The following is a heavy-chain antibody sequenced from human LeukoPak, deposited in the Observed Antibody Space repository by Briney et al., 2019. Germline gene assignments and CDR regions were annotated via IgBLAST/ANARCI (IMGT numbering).Heavy chain of an antibody. J-gene: IGHJ4*02. CDR2: ISGSGDST. CDR3: AKDTSGWTWFDY. V-gene: IGHV3-23*01. D-gene: IGHD6-19*01. CDR1: GFTFNNYA. Sequence: PGGSLRLSCAASGFTFNNYAMSWVRQAPGKGLEWVSAISGSGDSTYYADSVKGRFTISRDNSKNTLYLQMNSLRAEDTALYYCAKDTSGWTWFDYWGQGTLVTVSS.